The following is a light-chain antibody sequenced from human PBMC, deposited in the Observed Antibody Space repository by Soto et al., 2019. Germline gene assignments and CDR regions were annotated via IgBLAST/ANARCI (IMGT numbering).Light chain of an antibody. J-gene: IGLJ3*02. CDR2: STN. Sequence: QAVVTQEPSFSVSPGRTVTLTCGLSSGSVSTSYYPSWYQLTRGQAPRTLIYSTNTRSSGVPNRFSGSILENKAALTITGAQADDESDYYCVLYMGTGISVFGGGTKLTVL. CDR1: SGSVSTSYY. V-gene: IGLV8-61*01. CDR3: VLYMGTGISV.